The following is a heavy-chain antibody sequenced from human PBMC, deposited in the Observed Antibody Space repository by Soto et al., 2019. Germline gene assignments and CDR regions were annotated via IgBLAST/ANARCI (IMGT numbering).Heavy chain of an antibody. J-gene: IGHJ6*02. CDR3: ASGCSGGSCNHYYYYYYGMDV. V-gene: IGHV3-33*01. CDR1: GFTFSSYG. D-gene: IGHD2-15*01. CDR2: IWYDGSNK. Sequence: GGSLRLSCAASGFTFSSYGMHWVRQAPGKGLEWVAVIWYDGSNKYYADSVKGRFTISRDNSKNTLYLQMNSLRAEDTAVYYCASGCSGGSCNHYYYYYYGMDVWGQGTTVTSP.